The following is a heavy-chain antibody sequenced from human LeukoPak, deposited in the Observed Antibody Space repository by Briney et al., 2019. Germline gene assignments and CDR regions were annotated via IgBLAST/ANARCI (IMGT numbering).Heavy chain of an antibody. J-gene: IGHJ5*02. D-gene: IGHD2-15*01. CDR2: IHYSGST. V-gene: IGHV4-39*01. CDR3: ARHPVVLATTRFDP. Sequence: SETLSLTCTVSGGSISSSAYHWGWIRQPPGKGLEWIGSIHYSGSTSYNPSLKSRVTISVDTSKSQFSLKLRSVTAADTAVYYCARHPVVLATTRFDPWGQGTLVTVSS. CDR1: GGSISSSAYH.